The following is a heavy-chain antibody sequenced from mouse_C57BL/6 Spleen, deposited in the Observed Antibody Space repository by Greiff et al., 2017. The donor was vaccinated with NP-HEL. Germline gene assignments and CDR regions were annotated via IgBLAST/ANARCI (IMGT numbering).Heavy chain of an antibody. Sequence: EVKLVESGGDLVKPGGSLKLSCAASGFTFSSYGMSWVRQTPDKRLEWVATISSGGSYTYYPDSVKGRFTISRDTAKNTLYLQMSSLKSEDTAMYYCARTPAMDYWGQGTSVTVSS. CDR1: GFTFSSYG. V-gene: IGHV5-6*01. J-gene: IGHJ4*01. CDR2: ISSGGSYT. CDR3: ARTPAMDY.